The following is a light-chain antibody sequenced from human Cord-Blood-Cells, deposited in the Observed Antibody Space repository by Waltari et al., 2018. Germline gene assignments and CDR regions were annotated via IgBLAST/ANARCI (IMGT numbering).Light chain of an antibody. CDR3: QQYNSYSQT. CDR1: QSISSW. J-gene: IGKJ2*01. CDR2: KAS. Sequence: DIHMTQSPSTLPASVGDRVTITCRASQSISSWLAWYQQKPGKAPKLLIYKASSLESGVPSRFSGSGSGTEFTLTISSLQPDDFATYYCQQYNSYSQTFGQGTKLEIK. V-gene: IGKV1-5*03.